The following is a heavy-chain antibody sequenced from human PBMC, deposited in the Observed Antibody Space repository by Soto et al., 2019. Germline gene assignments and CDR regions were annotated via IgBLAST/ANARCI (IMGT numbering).Heavy chain of an antibody. J-gene: IGHJ3*02. CDR2: IIPIFGTA. V-gene: IGHV1-69*13. CDR3: AIDLTLAAVAGTSQEDAFDI. D-gene: IGHD6-19*01. CDR1: GGTFSSYA. Sequence: ASVKVSCKASGGTFSSYAISWVRQAPGQGLEWMGGIIPIFGTANYAQKFQGRVTITADESTSTAYMELSSLRSEDTAVYYCAIDLTLAAVAGTSQEDAFDIWGQGTMVTVSS.